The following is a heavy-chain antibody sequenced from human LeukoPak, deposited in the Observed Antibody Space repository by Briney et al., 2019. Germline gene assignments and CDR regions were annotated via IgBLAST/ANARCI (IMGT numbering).Heavy chain of an antibody. CDR2: IYYSGST. V-gene: IGHV4-59*01. CDR3: ASLPEVWGAFDI. CDR1: GGSISSYY. Sequence: SETLSLTCTVSGGSISSYYWSWIRQPPGKRLEWIGYIYYSGSTNYNPSLKSRVTISVDTSKNQFSLKLSSVTAADTAVYYCASLPEVWGAFDIWGQGTMVTVSS. D-gene: IGHD7-27*01. J-gene: IGHJ3*02.